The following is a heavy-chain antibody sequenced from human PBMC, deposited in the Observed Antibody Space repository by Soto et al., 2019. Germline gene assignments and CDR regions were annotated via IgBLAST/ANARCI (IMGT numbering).Heavy chain of an antibody. Sequence: EVQLVESGGGLVKPGGSLRLSCAASGFTFSSYSMNWVRQAPGKGLEWVSSMSSSSSYIYYADSVKGRFTISRDNAKNTLYLQMNSLRAEDTAVYYCARDRSDYGEYGAFDIWGQGTMVTVSS. V-gene: IGHV3-21*01. CDR1: GFTFSSYS. CDR3: ARDRSDYGEYGAFDI. CDR2: MSSSSSYI. J-gene: IGHJ3*02. D-gene: IGHD4-17*01.